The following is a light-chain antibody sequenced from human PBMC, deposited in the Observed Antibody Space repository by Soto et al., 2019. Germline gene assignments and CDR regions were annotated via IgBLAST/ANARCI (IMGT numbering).Light chain of an antibody. CDR1: SSNIGAGYE. CDR3: QSYDSSLSGYV. V-gene: IGLV1-40*01. J-gene: IGLJ1*01. Sequence: QSVLTQPPSVSEAPGQRVTISCTGSSSNIGAGYEAHWYQQVPGTAPKLLIYENNNRPSGVPDRFSGSKSGTSASLAITGLQAEDEAEYYCQSYDSSLSGYVFGTGTKLNRP. CDR2: ENN.